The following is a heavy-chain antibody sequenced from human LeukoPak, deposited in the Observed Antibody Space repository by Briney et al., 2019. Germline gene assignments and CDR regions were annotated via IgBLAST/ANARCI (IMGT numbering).Heavy chain of an antibody. V-gene: IGHV1-69*04. J-gene: IGHJ4*02. Sequence: GASVKVSCKASGGTFSSYAISWVRQAPGQGLEWMGRIIPILGIANYAQKFQGRVTITADKSTSTAYMALSSMRSEDTAVYYCARDVGYYYDSSGYQSLGYWGQGTLVTVSS. CDR3: ARDVGYYYDSSGYQSLGY. CDR1: GGTFSSYA. CDR2: IIPILGIA. D-gene: IGHD3-22*01.